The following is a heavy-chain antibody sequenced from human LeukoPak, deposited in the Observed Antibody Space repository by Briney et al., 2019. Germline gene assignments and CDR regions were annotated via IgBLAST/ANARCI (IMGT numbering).Heavy chain of an antibody. CDR3: ARASTALDAFDI. CDR2: IIPILGIA. CDR1: GGTFSSYA. Sequence: GASVKVSCKASGGTFSSYAISWVRQAPGQGLEWMGRIIPILGIANYAQKFQGRVTITTDESTSTAYMELSSLRSEDTAVYYCARASTALDAFDIWGQGTMVTVSS. V-gene: IGHV1-69*04. J-gene: IGHJ3*02.